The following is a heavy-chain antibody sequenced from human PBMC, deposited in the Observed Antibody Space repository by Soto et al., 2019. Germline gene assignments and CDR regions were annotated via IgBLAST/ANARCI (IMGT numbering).Heavy chain of an antibody. D-gene: IGHD1-20*01. CDR2: VFYTGFT. Sequence: SETLSLTCAVSGGSISGSYYYWGWLRQSPGRGPEWIGSVFYTGFTSYNPSLESRVTVSVDTSKNQFSLKVSAVTAADTAVYYCASSQKGYNWNYFDHWGQGALVTVSS. V-gene: IGHV4-39*01. CDR3: ASSQKGYNWNYFDH. J-gene: IGHJ4*02. CDR1: GGSISGSYYY.